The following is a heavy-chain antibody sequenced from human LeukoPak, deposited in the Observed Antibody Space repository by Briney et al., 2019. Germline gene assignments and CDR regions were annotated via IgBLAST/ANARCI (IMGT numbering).Heavy chain of an antibody. D-gene: IGHD3-10*01. CDR1: GTSISTCY. V-gene: IGHV4-59*08. Sequence: SETLSLTCTVSGTSISTCYWSWIRQPPGKGLEWVGYLYYSGSPSYNPSLKSRVTISVDTSKNQFSLRLSSVTAADTAVYYCARAGSGYSFDYWGQGTLVTVSS. CDR2: LYYSGSP. J-gene: IGHJ4*02. CDR3: ARAGSGYSFDY.